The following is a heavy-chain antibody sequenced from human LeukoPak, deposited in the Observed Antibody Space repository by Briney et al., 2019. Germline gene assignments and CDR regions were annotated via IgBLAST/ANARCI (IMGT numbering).Heavy chain of an antibody. J-gene: IGHJ4*02. V-gene: IGHV3-9*01. Sequence: GGSLRLSCAASGFTFDDYAMHWVRQAPGKGLEWVSGISWNSGSIGYADSVKGRFTISRDNSKNTLYLQMNSLRAEDTAVYYCAKIPLDGDYSYFDYWGQGTLVTVSS. D-gene: IGHD4-17*01. CDR1: GFTFDDYA. CDR2: ISWNSGSI. CDR3: AKIPLDGDYSYFDY.